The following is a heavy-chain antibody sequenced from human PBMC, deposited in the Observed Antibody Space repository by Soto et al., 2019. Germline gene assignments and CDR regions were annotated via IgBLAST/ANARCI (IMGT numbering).Heavy chain of an antibody. Sequence: QVQLVQSGAEVKKPGASVKVSCTASGYTFTHYAIHWVRHAPGQRLEWMGFINAGSGNTKYSQTFQGRLTFTKDTSASTAYMDLSSLRSEDTARYHCSRSLAADGAWGQGTLVTVSS. CDR1: GYTFTHYA. CDR3: SRSLAADGA. D-gene: IGHD6-25*01. J-gene: IGHJ5*02. CDR2: INAGSGNT. V-gene: IGHV1-3*01.